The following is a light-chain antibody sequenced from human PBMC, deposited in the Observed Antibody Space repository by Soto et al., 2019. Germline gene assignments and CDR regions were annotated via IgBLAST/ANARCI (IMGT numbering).Light chain of an antibody. Sequence: IQVTQSPSSLSASVGDRVTITCRASQGIVSWLAWYQQKPGKAPKLLIYAASNLQSGVPLRFSGSGSGTDFTLTISSLQPEDFATYYCQQTTSFPLTFGGGTKVEIK. CDR3: QQTTSFPLT. J-gene: IGKJ4*01. CDR1: QGIVSW. V-gene: IGKV1-12*01. CDR2: AAS.